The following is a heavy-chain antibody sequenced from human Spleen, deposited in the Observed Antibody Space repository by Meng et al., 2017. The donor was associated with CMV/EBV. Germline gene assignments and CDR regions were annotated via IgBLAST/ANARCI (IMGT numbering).Heavy chain of an antibody. Sequence: GGSLRLSCVASGFTFSGYEMNWVRQAPGKGLEWVSYISSGGSTKYYADSVKGRFTISRDNAENSLYLQMNSLRAEDTAVYYCARDGAVPARPYAYYYGMDVWGQGTTVTVSS. CDR1: GFTFSGYE. CDR3: ARDGAVPARPYAYYYGMDV. V-gene: IGHV3-48*03. D-gene: IGHD2-2*01. CDR2: ISSGGSTK. J-gene: IGHJ6*02.